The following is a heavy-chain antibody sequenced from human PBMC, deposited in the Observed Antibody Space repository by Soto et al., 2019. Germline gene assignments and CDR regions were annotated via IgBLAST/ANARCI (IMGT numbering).Heavy chain of an antibody. Sequence: QVQLVESGGGVVQPGRSLRLSCAASGFTFSSYGMHWVRQAPGKGLEWGAVISYDGRNKYYADSVKGRFTIPRDNSKNTLYLQMNSLRAEDTAVYYCAKSRKIVLVPAARIDYWGQGTLVTVSS. CDR1: GFTFSSYG. V-gene: IGHV3-30*18. CDR2: ISYDGRNK. D-gene: IGHD2-2*01. J-gene: IGHJ4*02. CDR3: AKSRKIVLVPAARIDY.